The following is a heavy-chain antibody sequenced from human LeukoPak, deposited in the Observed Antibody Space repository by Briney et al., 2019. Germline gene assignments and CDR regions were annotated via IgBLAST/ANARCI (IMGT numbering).Heavy chain of an antibody. V-gene: IGHV4-31*03. J-gene: IGHJ6*02. CDR3: ARSPLNLATDV. CDR2: IYYSGST. CDR1: GGSISSGGYY. Sequence: SETLSLTCTVSGGSISSGGYYWNWIRQHPGKGLEWIGYIYYSGSTYYNPSLKSRVTISVDTSKNQFSLKLTSVTAADTAVYYCARSPLNLATDVWGQGTTVTVSS.